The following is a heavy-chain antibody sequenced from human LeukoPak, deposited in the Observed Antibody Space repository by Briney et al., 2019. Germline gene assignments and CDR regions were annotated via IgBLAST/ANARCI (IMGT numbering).Heavy chain of an antibody. CDR2: ISSSGSTI. J-gene: IGHJ5*02. V-gene: IGHV3-11*01. CDR3: ASRDTGGYDYP. D-gene: IGHD5-12*01. CDR1: GFTFSDYY. Sequence: GSLRLSCAASGFTFSDYYMSWIRRVPGKGLEWVSYISSSGSTIYYADSVKGRFTISRDNAKNSLYLQMNSLRAEDTAVYYCASRDTGGYDYPWGQGTLVTVSS.